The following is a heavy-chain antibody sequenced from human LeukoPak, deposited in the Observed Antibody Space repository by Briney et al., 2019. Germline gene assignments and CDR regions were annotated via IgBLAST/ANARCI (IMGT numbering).Heavy chain of an antibody. CDR2: ISHSGST. J-gene: IGHJ4*02. V-gene: IGHV4-30-2*01. Sequence: PSETLSLTCAVYGGSFSGYYWSWIRQPPGKGLEWIGYISHSGSTYYNPSLKSRVTISVDRSKNQFSLKLSSVTAADTAVYYCAGSAYSSLWGYYFDYWGQGTLVTVSS. D-gene: IGHD6-6*01. CDR1: GGSFSGYY. CDR3: AGSAYSSLWGYYFDY.